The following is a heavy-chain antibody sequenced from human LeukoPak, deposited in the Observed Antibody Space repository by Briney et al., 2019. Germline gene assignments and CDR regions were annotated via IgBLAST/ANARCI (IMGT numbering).Heavy chain of an antibody. CDR3: ARTPHYCDSGEFDY. CDR2: IYYSGST. V-gene: IGHV4-59*01. CDR1: GGSISSYY. Sequence: PSETLSLTCTVSGGSISSYYWSWIRQPPGKGLEWIGYIYYSGSTNYNPSLKSRVTISVDTSKNQFSLKLSSVTAADTAVYYCARTPHYCDSGEFDYWGQGTLVTVSS. J-gene: IGHJ4*02. D-gene: IGHD3-22*01.